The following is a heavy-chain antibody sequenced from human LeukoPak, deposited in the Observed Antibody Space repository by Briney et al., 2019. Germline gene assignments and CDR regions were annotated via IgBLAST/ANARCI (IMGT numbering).Heavy chain of an antibody. J-gene: IGHJ4*02. Sequence: GGSLRLSCAASGFTFSSYWMSWARQAPGKGLEWVANIKQDGSEKYYVDSVKGRFTISRDNAKNSLYLQMNSLRAEDTAVYYCARDPGWLQFRGEDYFDYWGQGTLVTVSS. CDR3: ARDPGWLQFRGEDYFDY. CDR2: IKQDGSEK. D-gene: IGHD5-24*01. V-gene: IGHV3-7*01. CDR1: GFTFSSYW.